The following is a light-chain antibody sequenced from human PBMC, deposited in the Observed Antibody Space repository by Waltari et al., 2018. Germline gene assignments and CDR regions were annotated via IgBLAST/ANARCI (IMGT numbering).Light chain of an antibody. CDR3: QSFDNMLSGGVV. CDR1: TSNIGAGHD. V-gene: IGLV1-40*01. CDR2: GNN. Sequence: QSVLTQPPSVSGTPGQRVTISCSGSTSNIGAGHDVPWYQHLPGTAPKLLIYGNNNPPSGVPDRFSGSKSGTSAALASTGLQADDEADYFCQSFDNMLSGGVVFGGGTKLAVL. J-gene: IGLJ2*01.